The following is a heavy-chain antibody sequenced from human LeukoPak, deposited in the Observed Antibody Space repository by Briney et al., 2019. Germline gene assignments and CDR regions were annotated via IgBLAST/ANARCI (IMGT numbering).Heavy chain of an antibody. V-gene: IGHV3-48*03. D-gene: IGHD5-12*01. Sequence: PGGSLRLSCAASGFTFSSYEMNWVRQAPGKGLEGVSYISSSGSTIYYADSVKGRFTISRDNAKNSLYLQMNSLRAEDTAVYYCATQWLRSPIGGYYYYYMDVWGKGTTVTISS. CDR1: GFTFSSYE. CDR2: ISSSGSTI. J-gene: IGHJ6*03. CDR3: ATQWLRSPIGGYYYYYMDV.